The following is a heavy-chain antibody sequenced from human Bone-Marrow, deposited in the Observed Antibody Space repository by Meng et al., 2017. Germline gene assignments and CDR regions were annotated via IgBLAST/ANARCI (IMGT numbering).Heavy chain of an antibody. CDR3: ARDPELRYFDWLLSPLNFDY. V-gene: IGHV4-38-2*02. CDR2: IYHSGST. CDR1: GYSISSGYY. D-gene: IGHD3-9*01. J-gene: IGHJ4*02. Sequence: SETLSLTCTVSGYSISSGYYWGWIRQPPGKGLEWIGSIYHSGSTYYNPSLKSRVTISVDTSKNQFSLKLSSVTAADTAVYYCARDPELRYFDWLLSPLNFDYWGQGTLVTVSS.